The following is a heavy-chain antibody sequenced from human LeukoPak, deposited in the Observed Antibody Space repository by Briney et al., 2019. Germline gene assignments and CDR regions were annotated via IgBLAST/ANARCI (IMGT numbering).Heavy chain of an antibody. D-gene: IGHD1-26*01. CDR1: GGSFSGYY. Sequence: PSETLSLTCAVYGGSFSGYYWSWIRQPPGKGLEWIGEINHSGSTNYNPSLKSRVTISVDTSKNQFSLKLSSVTAADTAVYYCAREQRSGSYYYEDWGQGTLVTVSS. J-gene: IGHJ4*02. V-gene: IGHV4-34*01. CDR2: INHSGST. CDR3: AREQRSGSYYYED.